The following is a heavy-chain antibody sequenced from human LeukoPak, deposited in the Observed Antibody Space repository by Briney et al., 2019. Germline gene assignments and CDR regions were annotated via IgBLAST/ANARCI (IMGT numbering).Heavy chain of an antibody. CDR1: GFTFSSYS. Sequence: GGSLRLSCAASGFTFSSYSMNWVRQAPGKGLEWVSYISSSSSTIYYADSVKGRFTISRDNAKNSLYLQMNSLRAEDTAVYYCARESAHSDALMNYWGQGTLVTVSS. D-gene: IGHD3-16*01. CDR2: ISSSSSTI. CDR3: ARESAHSDALMNY. V-gene: IGHV3-48*01. J-gene: IGHJ4*02.